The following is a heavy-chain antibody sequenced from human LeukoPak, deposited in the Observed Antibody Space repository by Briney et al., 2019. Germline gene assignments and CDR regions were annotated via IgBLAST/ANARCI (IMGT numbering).Heavy chain of an antibody. J-gene: IGHJ4*02. D-gene: IGHD3-16*01. Sequence: GGSLRLSCAASGFTFSNIVMTWVRQAPGKGLEWVGRIKRNVDGGTADYAAPVRGRFAISRDDSSNTLYLQMNTLKADDTAVYYCTSGATCAYWGQGTLVTVS. CDR1: GFTFSNIV. CDR2: IKRNVDGGTA. V-gene: IGHV3-15*01. CDR3: TSGATCAY.